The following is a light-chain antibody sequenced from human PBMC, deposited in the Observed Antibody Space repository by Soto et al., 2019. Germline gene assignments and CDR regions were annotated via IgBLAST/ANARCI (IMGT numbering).Light chain of an antibody. Sequence: QAVVTQPASVSGLPGQSITISCTGTSSDVGGYKYVSWYQQHPGKAPKLVIYEVTNRPSGVSNRFSGSKSGNTASLAISGLQAEDEADYYCGSYTSTTTRVFGGGTKVTVL. CDR3: GSYTSTTTRV. V-gene: IGLV2-14*01. J-gene: IGLJ3*02. CDR1: SSDVGGYKY. CDR2: EVT.